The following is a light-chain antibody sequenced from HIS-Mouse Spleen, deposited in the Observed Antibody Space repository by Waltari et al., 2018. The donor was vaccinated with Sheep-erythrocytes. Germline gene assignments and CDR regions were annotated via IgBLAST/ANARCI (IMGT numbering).Light chain of an antibody. J-gene: IGLJ3*02. Sequence: QSALTQPASVSGSPGQSITIPCTGTSSDAGSYNLVSWYQQHPGKAPKPMIYEGSKRPSGVSNRFSGSKSGNTASLTISGLQAEDEADYYCCSYAGSNNWVFGGGTKLTVL. CDR2: EGS. V-gene: IGLV2-23*01. CDR3: CSYAGSNNWV. CDR1: SSDAGSYNL.